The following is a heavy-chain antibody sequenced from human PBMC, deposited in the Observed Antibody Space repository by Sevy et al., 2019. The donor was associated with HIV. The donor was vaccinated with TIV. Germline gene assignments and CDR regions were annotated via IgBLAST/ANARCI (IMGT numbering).Heavy chain of an antibody. J-gene: IGHJ6*02. Sequence: GGSLRLSCAASGFTVSSNYMSWVRQAPGKGLEWVSVIYSGGSTYYADSVKGRFTISRDNSKNTLYLQMNSLRAEDTAVYYCARDNRGGCSSTSRYTGYYYRMDVWGQGTTVTVSS. CDR3: ARDNRGGCSSTSRYTGYYYRMDV. D-gene: IGHD2-2*02. CDR2: IYSGGST. V-gene: IGHV3-53*01. CDR1: GFTVSSNY.